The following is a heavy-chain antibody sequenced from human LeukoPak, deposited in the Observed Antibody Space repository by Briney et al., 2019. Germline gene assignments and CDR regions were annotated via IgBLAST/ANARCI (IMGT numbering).Heavy chain of an antibody. Sequence: GASVKVSCKASGYTFTRYYLHWVRQAPGQGLDWMGIINPSGGNTSYAQKFQGRVTMTTDTSTSTAYMELRSLRSDDTAVYYCARAHYYDSSGYYSRNYYYYYMDVWGKGTTVTISS. D-gene: IGHD3-22*01. CDR3: ARAHYYDSSGYYSRNYYYYYMDV. CDR2: INPSGGNT. V-gene: IGHV1-46*01. CDR1: GYTFTRYY. J-gene: IGHJ6*03.